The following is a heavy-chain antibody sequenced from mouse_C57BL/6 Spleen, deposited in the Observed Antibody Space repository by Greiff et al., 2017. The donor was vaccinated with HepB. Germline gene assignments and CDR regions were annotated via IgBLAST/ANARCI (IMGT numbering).Heavy chain of an antibody. D-gene: IGHD2-4*01. CDR3: ASSIYYDYDYAMDY. CDR2: IRNKANGYTT. V-gene: IGHV7-3*01. Sequence: EVMLVESGGGLVQPGGSLSLSCAASGFTFTDYYMSWVRQPPGKALEWLGFIRNKANGYTTEYSASVKGRFTISRDNSQSILYLQMNALRAEDSATYYCASSIYYDYDYAMDYWGQGTSVTVSS. J-gene: IGHJ4*01. CDR1: GFTFTDYY.